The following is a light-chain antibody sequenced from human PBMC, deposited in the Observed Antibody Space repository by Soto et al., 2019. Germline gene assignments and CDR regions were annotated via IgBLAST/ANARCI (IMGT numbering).Light chain of an antibody. CDR3: QQRSNWPPWT. CDR2: DAS. CDR1: QSVSSY. J-gene: IGKJ1*01. V-gene: IGKV3-11*01. Sequence: EIVLTQSPATLSLSPGERATLSCRASQSVSSYLAWYQQKPGQAPRLLIYDASNRATGIPARFSGSGSGTDFTLTISSLEPEAFAVYYCQQRSNWPPWTFGQGTKV.